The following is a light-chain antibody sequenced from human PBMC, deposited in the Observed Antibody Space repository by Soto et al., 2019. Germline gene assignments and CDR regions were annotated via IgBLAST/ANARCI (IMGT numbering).Light chain of an antibody. J-gene: IGKJ5*01. CDR3: QQRTDWPIT. CDR2: DAS. V-gene: IGKV3D-20*02. CDR1: QSVSSSY. Sequence: EIVLTQSPGTLSLSPGERATLSFMASQSVSSSYLAWYQQKPGQAPRLLIYDASNRATGIPARFSGSGSGTDFTLAINRLEPDDFAVYYCQQRTDWPITFGQGTRLEIK.